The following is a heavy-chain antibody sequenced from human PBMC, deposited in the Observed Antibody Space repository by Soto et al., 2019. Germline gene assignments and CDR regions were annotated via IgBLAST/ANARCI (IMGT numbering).Heavy chain of an antibody. CDR2: IDPSDSYT. CDR1: GYSFTSYW. CDR3: ARHRPAYYYGSGSYYYALDY. J-gene: IGHJ4*02. Sequence: PGESLKISCKGSGYSFTSYWISWVRQMPGKGLEWMGRIDPSDSYTNYSPSFQGHVTISADKSISTAYLQWSSLKASATAMYYCARHRPAYYYGSGSYYYALDYWGQGTLVTVSS. D-gene: IGHD3-10*01. V-gene: IGHV5-10-1*01.